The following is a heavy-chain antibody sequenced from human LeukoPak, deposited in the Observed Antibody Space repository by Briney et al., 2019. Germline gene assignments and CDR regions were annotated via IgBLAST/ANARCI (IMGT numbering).Heavy chain of an antibody. J-gene: IGHJ4*02. CDR1: GFSFSNHA. D-gene: IGHD2-21*02. CDR2: ISGSGRAT. V-gene: IGHV3-23*01. Sequence: GGSLRLSCAASGFSFSNHAMSWARQAPGKGLQWVSGISGSGRATYYADSVKGRFTISRDSSTNTLYLQMNSLRAEDTAIYYCAKDLDVVVTTLDYWGQGTLVTVSS. CDR3: AKDLDVVVTTLDY.